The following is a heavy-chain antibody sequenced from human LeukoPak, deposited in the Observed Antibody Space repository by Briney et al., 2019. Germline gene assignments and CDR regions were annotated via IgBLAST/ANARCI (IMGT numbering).Heavy chain of an antibody. CDR2: INPNSGGT. Sequence: ASVKVSCKASGYTFTAYYIHWVRQAPGQGLEWMRFINPNSGGTNYAQNFQGRVTMTRDTSISTAYMELSSLRSDDTAVYYCARDLEGYHYGSGNYPQWGQGTLVTVSS. J-gene: IGHJ4*02. CDR1: GYTFTAYY. V-gene: IGHV1-2*02. D-gene: IGHD3-10*01. CDR3: ARDLEGYHYGSGNYPQ.